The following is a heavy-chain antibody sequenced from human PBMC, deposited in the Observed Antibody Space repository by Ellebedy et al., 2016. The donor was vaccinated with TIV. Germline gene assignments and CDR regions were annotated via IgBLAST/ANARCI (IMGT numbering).Heavy chain of an antibody. V-gene: IGHV1-2*04. CDR2: INCNSGGT. D-gene: IGHD3-10*01. J-gene: IGHJ5*02. CDR1: GYTFTGYY. CDR3: ARAPSVVFGSGSYRFAP. Sequence: AASVKVSCKASGYTFTGYYLHWVRQVPGQGLEWMGWINCNSGGTKYAQKFQDWVTMTRDTSISTAYMELNRLKSDDTAVYYCARAPSVVFGSGSYRFAPWGQGTLVTVSS.